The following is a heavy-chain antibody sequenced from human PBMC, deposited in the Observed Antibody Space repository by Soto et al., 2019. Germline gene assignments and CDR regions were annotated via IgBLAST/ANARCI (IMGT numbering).Heavy chain of an antibody. CDR1: GYSFTNYW. Sequence: GGALKISCKGSGYSFTNYWIGWVRQVPGKGLECMGIMWPSDSDTRYSPSFQGQVTISGEKSINTAYLQWSSLKASDTAVYFCARLSSGSNFLSDYWGQGTLVTVSS. V-gene: IGHV5-51*01. CDR3: ARLSSGSNFLSDY. J-gene: IGHJ4*02. D-gene: IGHD3-22*01. CDR2: MWPSDSDT.